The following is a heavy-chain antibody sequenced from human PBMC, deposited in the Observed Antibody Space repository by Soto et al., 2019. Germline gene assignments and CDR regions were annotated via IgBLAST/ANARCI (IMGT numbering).Heavy chain of an antibody. CDR3: ADSWLPTSY. Sequence: PARCLRLSCPAPRFVFSHFWMHWVRQAPGKVLVWVSRISHDGRTTGYADSVKGRLTISRDNAKSTLYLQMNSLRAEDTAVYYCADSWLPTSYWGLGPLGAV. J-gene: IGHJ4*02. V-gene: IGHV3-74*01. CDR2: ISHDGRTT. D-gene: IGHD5-12*01. CDR1: RFVFSHFW.